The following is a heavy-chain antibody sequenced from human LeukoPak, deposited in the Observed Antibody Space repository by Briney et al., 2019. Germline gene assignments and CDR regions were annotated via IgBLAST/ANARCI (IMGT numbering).Heavy chain of an antibody. J-gene: IGHJ2*01. CDR2: IFYSGTT. Sequence: KPSETLSLTCTVSGGSIITSTYYWGWVRQPPGKGLEWIGSIFYSGTTYYNPSLKSRVTISLDTSNGQFSLKLHSVTPADTAVYFCARGLAGRSSGAIYFALWGRGTLVTVSS. CDR3: ARGLAGRSSGAIYFAL. D-gene: IGHD3-10*01. CDR1: GGSIITSTYY. V-gene: IGHV4-39*07.